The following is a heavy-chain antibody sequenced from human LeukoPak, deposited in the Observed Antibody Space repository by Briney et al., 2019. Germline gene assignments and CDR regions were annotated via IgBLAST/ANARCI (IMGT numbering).Heavy chain of an antibody. CDR2: IYYSGST. J-gene: IGHJ4*02. CDR1: GGSISSYY. D-gene: IGHD5-24*01. V-gene: IGHV4-59*01. Sequence: PSEXLSLTCTVSGGSISSYYWSWLRQPPGKGLEWIGYIYYSGSTNFNPSLTSRGTISVDTSKNQFSLKLSSVTAADTAVYYCARRRDGYNYDFDYWGQGTLVTVSS. CDR3: ARRRDGYNYDFDY.